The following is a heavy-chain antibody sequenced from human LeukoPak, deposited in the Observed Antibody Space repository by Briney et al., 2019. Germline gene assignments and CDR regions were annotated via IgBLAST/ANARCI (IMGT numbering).Heavy chain of an antibody. V-gene: IGHV3-23*01. J-gene: IGHJ5*02. Sequence: GGSLRLSCAASGFTFSSYAMSWVRQAPGKGLEWVSAISGSGGSTYYADSVKGRFTISRDNSKNTLYLQMNSLRAEDTAVYYCGKDRVPGTPLNWFDPWGQGTLVTVSS. CDR2: ISGSGGST. CDR3: GKDRVPGTPLNWFDP. D-gene: IGHD3-10*01. CDR1: GFTFSSYA.